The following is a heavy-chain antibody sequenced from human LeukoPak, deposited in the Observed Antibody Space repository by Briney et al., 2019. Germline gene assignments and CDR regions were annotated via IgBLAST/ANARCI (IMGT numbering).Heavy chain of an antibody. Sequence: SVKVSCKASGGTFSSYTISWVRQAPGQGLEWMERIIPILGIANYAQKFQGRVTITADKSTSTAYMELSSLRSEDTAVYYCARAGLYSGSYFDYWGQGTLVTVSS. CDR2: IIPILGIA. CDR3: ARAGLYSGSYFDY. V-gene: IGHV1-69*02. CDR1: GGTFSSYT. J-gene: IGHJ4*02. D-gene: IGHD1-26*01.